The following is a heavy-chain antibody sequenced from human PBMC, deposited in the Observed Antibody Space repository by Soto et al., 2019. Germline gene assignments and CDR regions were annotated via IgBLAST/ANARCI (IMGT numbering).Heavy chain of an antibody. D-gene: IGHD1-26*01. V-gene: IGHV4-30-4*01. CDR1: GGSISSGDYY. CDR3: ARVGAPGGWFDP. J-gene: IGHJ5*02. CDR2: IYYSGST. Sequence: QVQLQESGPGLVKPSQTLSLTCTVSGGSISSGDYYWSCIRQPPGKGLEWIGYIYYSGSTYYNPSLKSRVTISVDTSKNQFALKLSSVTAADTAVYYCARVGAPGGWFDPWGQGTLVTVSS.